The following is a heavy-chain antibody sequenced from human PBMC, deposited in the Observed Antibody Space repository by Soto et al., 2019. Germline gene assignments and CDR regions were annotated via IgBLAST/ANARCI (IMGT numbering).Heavy chain of an antibody. D-gene: IGHD2-21*01. Sequence: EVQLVESGGGLVQPGGSLRLSCAASGVTFSSYWMHWVRQAPGKGLVWVSRINSDGSSTSYADSVKCRFTISRDNAKITVSLQMHSLRAEATAVYYCARSSMVVPTAARDNYGGQGTLVTVSS. CDR2: INSDGSST. CDR1: GVTFSSYW. V-gene: IGHV3-74*01. J-gene: IGHJ4*02. CDR3: ARSSMVVPTAARDNY.